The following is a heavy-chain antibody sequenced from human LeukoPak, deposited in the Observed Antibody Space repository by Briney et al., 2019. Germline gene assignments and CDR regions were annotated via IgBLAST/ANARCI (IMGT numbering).Heavy chain of an antibody. V-gene: IGHV4-59*01. CDR2: IYYSGST. CDR1: GGSISSYY. Sequence: SETLSLTCSVSGGSISSYYWSWIRQPPGKGLEWIGYIYYSGSTNYNPSLKSRVTISLDTSKSQFSLKLTSVTAADTAVYHCARAPIPYDRSRTDYRFDPWGQGTLVTVAS. J-gene: IGHJ5*02. CDR3: ARAPIPYDRSRTDYRFDP. D-gene: IGHD3-16*01.